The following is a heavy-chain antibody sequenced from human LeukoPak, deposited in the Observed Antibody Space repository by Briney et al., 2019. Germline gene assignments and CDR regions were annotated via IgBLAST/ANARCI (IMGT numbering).Heavy chain of an antibody. CDR3: AKDQEDWGYLFDY. J-gene: IGHJ4*02. D-gene: IGHD7-27*01. CDR1: GITLSNYG. V-gene: IGHV3-23*01. Sequence: SGGSLRLSCAVSGITLSNYGTSWVRQAPGKGLEWVAGISGSGGGTNYADSVKGRFTISRDNRKNTLYLQMNSLRAEDTAVYFCAKDQEDWGYLFDYWGQGTLVTVSS. CDR2: ISGSGGGT.